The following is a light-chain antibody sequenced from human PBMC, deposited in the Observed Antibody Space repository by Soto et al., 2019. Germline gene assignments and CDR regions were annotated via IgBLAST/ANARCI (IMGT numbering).Light chain of an antibody. V-gene: IGKV1-39*01. CDR1: QSIDTF. Sequence: DIQMTQSPSSLSASVGDRVTITCRASQSIDTFLNWYQHKPGKAPKLLIYDESSLQSGVPSRFSGSGSGRDFTLTITRLQHEDFATYYCQQRYSSSATIFGQGTKLEI. CDR2: DES. J-gene: IGKJ2*01. CDR3: QQRYSSSATI.